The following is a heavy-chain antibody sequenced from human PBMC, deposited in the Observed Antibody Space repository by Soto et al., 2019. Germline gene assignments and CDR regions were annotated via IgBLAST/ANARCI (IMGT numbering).Heavy chain of an antibody. CDR3: ARVYDFWSGYYSY. CDR2: IYYSGST. D-gene: IGHD3-3*01. J-gene: IGHJ4*02. Sequence: QLQLQESGPGLVKPPETLSLTCTVSGGSISSSSYYWGWIRQPPGKGLEWIGSIYYSGSTYYNPSLKSRVTISVDTSKNQFSLKLSSVTAADTAVYYCARVYDFWSGYYSYWGQGTLVTVSS. V-gene: IGHV4-39*01. CDR1: GGSISSSSYY.